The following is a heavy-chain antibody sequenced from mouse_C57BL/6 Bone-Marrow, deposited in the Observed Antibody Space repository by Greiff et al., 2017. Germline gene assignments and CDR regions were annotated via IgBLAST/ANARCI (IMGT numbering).Heavy chain of an antibody. CDR3: ARSSSTGVATDWYFDV. J-gene: IGHJ1*03. D-gene: IGHD1-1*01. Sequence: QVQLKQPGAELVKPGASVKLSCKASGYTFTSYWMHWVKQRPGQGLEWIGMIHPNSGSTNYNEKFKSKATLTVDKSSSTAYMQLSSRTAEDAAVYYCARSSSTGVATDWYFDVWGTGTTVTVSS. V-gene: IGHV1-64*01. CDR1: GYTFTSYW. CDR2: IHPNSGST.